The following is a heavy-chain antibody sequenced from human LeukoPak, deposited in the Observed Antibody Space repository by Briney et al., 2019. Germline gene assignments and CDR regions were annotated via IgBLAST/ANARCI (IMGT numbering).Heavy chain of an antibody. CDR1: GFTFGDHA. V-gene: IGHV3-49*04. Sequence: PGRSLRLSCSASGFTFGDHAMSWVRQAPGKGLEWVGFIRSIGYGGTTEYAASVEGRFSLSRDDSKSFVYLQMSSLKAEGTAVYYCTRVRSGNDFDYWGQGTLVTVSS. CDR3: TRVRSGNDFDY. J-gene: IGHJ4*02. CDR2: IRSIGYGGTT. D-gene: IGHD3-10*01.